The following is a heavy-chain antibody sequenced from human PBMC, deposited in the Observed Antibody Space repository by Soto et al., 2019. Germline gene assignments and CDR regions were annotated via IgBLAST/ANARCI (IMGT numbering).Heavy chain of an antibody. CDR1: GCPISSSN. CDR3: AKSRVFIGAIVTLLDS. CDR2: ISNNGDTA. J-gene: IGHJ4*02. V-gene: IGHV3-23*01. Sequence: XTLSLSCAVSGCPISSSNWWSWVRQPPGKGLEWVGRISNNGDTACYADSVKGRFTISRGNSENTLYLQMNGLRADDTALYFCAKSRVFIGAIVTLLDSWGQGTQVTVSS. D-gene: IGHD3-16*02.